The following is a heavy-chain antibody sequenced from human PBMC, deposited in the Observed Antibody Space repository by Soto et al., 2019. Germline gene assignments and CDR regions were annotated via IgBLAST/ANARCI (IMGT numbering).Heavy chain of an antibody. D-gene: IGHD1-1*01. Sequence: SGGSLRLSCAAFGLTVSGKKYVAWVRQAPGKGLEWISALYDVDGTYYADSVKGRFTTSSDSSNTTVYLQMNGLRPDDTAVYYCASWHEREHAYDVWGRGTTVTVSS. CDR3: ASWHEREHAYDV. CDR2: LYDVDGT. J-gene: IGHJ3*01. CDR1: GLTVSGKKY. V-gene: IGHV3-53*01.